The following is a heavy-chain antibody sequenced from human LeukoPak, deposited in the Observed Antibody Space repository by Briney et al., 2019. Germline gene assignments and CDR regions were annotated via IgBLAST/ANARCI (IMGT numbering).Heavy chain of an antibody. CDR2: MNSDRGNT. Sequence: GASVKVSCKASGYSFTSYNINWVRQAPGQGLEWMGWMNSDRGNTGYAQKFQGRVTMTWSTSISTAYMELSGLRSGDTAVYYCSRGKWLIDYWGQGTLVTVSS. CDR3: SRGKWLIDY. D-gene: IGHD3-22*01. CDR1: GYSFTSYN. J-gene: IGHJ4*02. V-gene: IGHV1-8*01.